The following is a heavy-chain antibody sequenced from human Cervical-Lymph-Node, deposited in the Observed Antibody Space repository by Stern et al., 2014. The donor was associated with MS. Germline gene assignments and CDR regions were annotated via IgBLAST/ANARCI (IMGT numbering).Heavy chain of an antibody. CDR2: SKHRTQSYTT. CDR1: GFIFSSHY. CDR3: CVWMSGRPS. J-gene: IGHJ4*02. Sequence: VQLVESGGGLVPPGRSLRLSCAASGFIFSSHYIDWARPAPGMGLEWVGRSKHRTQSYTTEYAASVKGRFTISRDHSKKSLNLQMDSLKIEDTAMYYCCVWMSGRPSWGQGTLVTVSS. D-gene: IGHD6-6*01. V-gene: IGHV3-72*01.